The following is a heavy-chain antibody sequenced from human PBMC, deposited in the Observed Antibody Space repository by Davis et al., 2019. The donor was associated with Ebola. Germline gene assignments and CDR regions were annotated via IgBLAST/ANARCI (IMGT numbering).Heavy chain of an antibody. J-gene: IGHJ5*02. CDR2: ISGSGGST. CDR3: ARPIYGSGSWWFDP. V-gene: IGHV3-23*01. Sequence: PGGSLRLSCAASRFTFTNCDLSWVRQAPGKGLEWVSAISGSGGSTYYADSVKGRFTISRDNAKNSLYLQMNSLRAEDTAVYYCARPIYGSGSWWFDPWGQGTLVTVSS. CDR1: RFTFTNCD. D-gene: IGHD3-10*01.